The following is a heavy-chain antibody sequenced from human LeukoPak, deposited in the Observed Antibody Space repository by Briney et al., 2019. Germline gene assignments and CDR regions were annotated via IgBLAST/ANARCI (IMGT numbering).Heavy chain of an antibody. CDR1: GGSISSYY. J-gene: IGHJ2*01. CDR3: ATHYYDSSGYYYSWYFDL. D-gene: IGHD3-22*01. Sequence: SETLSLTCTVSGGSISSYYWSWIRQPPGKGLEWIGYIYHSGSSNYNPSLKSRVTISADTSKNQFYLKLRSVTAADTAVYYCATHYYDSSGYYYSWYFDLWGRGTLVTVSS. CDR2: IYHSGSS. V-gene: IGHV4-59*08.